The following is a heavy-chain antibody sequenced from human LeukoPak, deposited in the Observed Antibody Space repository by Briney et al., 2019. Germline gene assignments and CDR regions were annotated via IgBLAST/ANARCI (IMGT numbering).Heavy chain of an antibody. CDR3: ARDRWGYSYGGD. CDR1: GFDFSNYW. D-gene: IGHD5-18*01. Sequence: GGSLRLSCAASGFDFSNYWMSWVRQAPGKGLEWVANIKQDGSEKYYVDSVKGRFTISRDNAKNSLYMQMNSLRAEDTAVYFCARDRWGYSYGGDWGQGTLVAVSS. CDR2: IKQDGSEK. V-gene: IGHV3-7*01. J-gene: IGHJ4*02.